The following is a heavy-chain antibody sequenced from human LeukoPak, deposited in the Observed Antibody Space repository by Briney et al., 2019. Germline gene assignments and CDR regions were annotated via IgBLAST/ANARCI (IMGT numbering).Heavy chain of an antibody. CDR3: AQMTGDASAY. D-gene: IGHD3-9*01. J-gene: IGHJ4*02. V-gene: IGHV3-23*03. CDR1: GFTFNNYA. Sequence: GGSLRLSCAAAGFTFNNYAMGWVRQAPGKGLEWVSVIYSDGNTYYADSVKGRFTISRDNSKNTLYLQMNSLRAEDTAVYYCAQMTGDASAYWGQGTLVTVSS. CDR2: IYSDGNT.